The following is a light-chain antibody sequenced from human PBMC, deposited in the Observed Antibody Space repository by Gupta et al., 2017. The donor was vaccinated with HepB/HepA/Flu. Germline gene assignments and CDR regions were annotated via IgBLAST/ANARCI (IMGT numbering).Light chain of an antibody. Sequence: QSALTQPASVSGSPGPSITIACTGTSSDVGGYNYVSWYQQHPGKAPKLMIYDVSNRPSGVSNRFSGSKSGNTASLTISGRKAEDEADYYCSSYTSSSTLVFGGGTKLTVL. CDR1: SSDVGGYNY. CDR2: DVS. J-gene: IGLJ2*01. CDR3: SSYTSSSTLV. V-gene: IGLV2-14*03.